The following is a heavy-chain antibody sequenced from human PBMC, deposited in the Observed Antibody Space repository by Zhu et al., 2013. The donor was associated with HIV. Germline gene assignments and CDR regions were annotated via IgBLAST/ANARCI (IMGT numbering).Heavy chain of an antibody. CDR3: AGYGGNSDY. J-gene: IGHJ4*02. V-gene: IGHV1-46*02. CDR1: GGTLNSDA. CDR2: INPSGGST. Sequence: QVQLVQSGAEVKKPGSSVKVSCKTSGGTLNSDAITWVRQAPGQGLEWMGIINPSGGSTTYAQKFQGRVTMTRDTSTSTVYMDLSSLRSEDTAVYYCAGYGGNSDYWGQGTLVTVSS. D-gene: IGHD4-17*01.